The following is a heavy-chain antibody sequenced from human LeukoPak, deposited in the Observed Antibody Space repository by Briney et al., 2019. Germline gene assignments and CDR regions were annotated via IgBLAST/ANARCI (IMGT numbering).Heavy chain of an antibody. Sequence: GGSLRLSCAASGFTFSSYSMTWVRQAPGKGLEWVSSISSSSSYIYYADSVKGRFTISRDNAKNSLYLQMNSPRAEDTAVYYCARGDYDHFDYWGQGTLVTVSS. V-gene: IGHV3-21*01. D-gene: IGHD4-17*01. CDR3: ARGDYDHFDY. J-gene: IGHJ4*02. CDR1: GFTFSSYS. CDR2: ISSSSSYI.